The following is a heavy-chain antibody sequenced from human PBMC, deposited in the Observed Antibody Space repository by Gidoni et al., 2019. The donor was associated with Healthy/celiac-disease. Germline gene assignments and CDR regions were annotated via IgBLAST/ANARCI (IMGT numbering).Heavy chain of an antibody. CDR2: IYWDDDK. J-gene: IGHJ4*02. CDR1: GISLSTSGVG. Sequence: QITLKESGPTLVKPTQTLTLTCTFSGISLSTSGVGVGWIRQPPGKALEWLALIYWDDDKRYSPSLKSRLTITKDTTKNQVVLTMTNMDPVDTATYYCVKSVGGFGELVFDYWGQGTLVTVSS. CDR3: VKSVGGFGELVFDY. D-gene: IGHD3-10*01. V-gene: IGHV2-5*02.